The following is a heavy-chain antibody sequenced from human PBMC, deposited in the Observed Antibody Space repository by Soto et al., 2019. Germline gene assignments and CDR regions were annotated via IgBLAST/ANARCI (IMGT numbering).Heavy chain of an antibody. CDR1: GYTFTSYG. D-gene: IGHD3-10*01. J-gene: IGHJ6*03. Sequence: ASVKVSCKASGYTFTSYGISWVRQAPGQGLEWMGWISAYNGNTNYAQKLQGRVTMTTDTSTSTAYMELRSLRSDDTAVYYCARGGRFGELFFYYYYMDVWGKGTTVTVSS. CDR3: ARGGRFGELFFYYYYMDV. V-gene: IGHV1-18*01. CDR2: ISAYNGNT.